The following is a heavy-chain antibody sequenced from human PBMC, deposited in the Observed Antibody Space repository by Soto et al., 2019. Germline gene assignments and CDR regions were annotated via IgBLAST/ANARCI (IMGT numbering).Heavy chain of an antibody. CDR2: IIPVFGTP. Sequence: QVQLVQSGAEVRKAGSSVKVSCKASGGSLSNYGISWVRQAPGQGLEWMGAIIPVFGTPNYAQKFQDRVTITADESTTTVYMEVRSLTSEDTAVYYCARGDATKIVVTTYYAMDVWGQGTTVTVSS. CDR3: ARGDATKIVVTTYYAMDV. D-gene: IGHD3-22*01. J-gene: IGHJ6*02. V-gene: IGHV1-69*12. CDR1: GGSLSNYG.